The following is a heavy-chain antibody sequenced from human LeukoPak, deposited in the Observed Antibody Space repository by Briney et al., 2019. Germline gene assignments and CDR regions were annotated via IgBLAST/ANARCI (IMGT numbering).Heavy chain of an antibody. CDR2: INHSGCT. CDR3: AREDYYGSLGSYYYGMDV. V-gene: IGHV4-34*01. J-gene: IGHJ6*02. CDR1: GGSFSGYY. Sequence: PSETLSLTCAVYGGSFSGYYWSWIRQPPGRGLEWIGEINHSGCTNYNPSLKSRVTISVDTSKNQFSLKLSSVTAADTAVYYCAREDYYGSLGSYYYGMDVWGQGTTVTVSS. D-gene: IGHD3-10*01.